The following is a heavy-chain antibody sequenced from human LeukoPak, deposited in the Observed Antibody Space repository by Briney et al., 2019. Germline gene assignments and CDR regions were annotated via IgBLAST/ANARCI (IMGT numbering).Heavy chain of an antibody. CDR1: GDTFTTYT. D-gene: IGHD5-18*01. CDR2: IIPIFGTP. CDR3: ARMSDTSMGFDI. Sequence: SVKVSCKASGDTFTTYTFNWVRQAPGQGPEWMGRIIPIFGTPNYALQYQGRVTIAADRSTSTVYLRLNSLEFDDTAVYYCARMSDTSMGFDIWGQGTMVTVSS. J-gene: IGHJ3*02. V-gene: IGHV1-69*08.